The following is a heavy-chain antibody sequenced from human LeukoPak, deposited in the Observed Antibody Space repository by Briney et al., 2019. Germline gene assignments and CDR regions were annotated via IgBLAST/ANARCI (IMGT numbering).Heavy chain of an antibody. Sequence: SETLSLTCTVSGGSISSGDYYWSWIRQPPGKGLEWIGYIYYSGSTYYNPSLKSRVTISVDTSKNQFSLKLSSVTAADTAVYYCARDMVGLINWFDPRGQGTLVTVSS. CDR3: ARDMVGLINWFDP. J-gene: IGHJ5*02. V-gene: IGHV4-30-4*01. D-gene: IGHD4/OR15-4a*01. CDR2: IYYSGST. CDR1: GGSISSGDYY.